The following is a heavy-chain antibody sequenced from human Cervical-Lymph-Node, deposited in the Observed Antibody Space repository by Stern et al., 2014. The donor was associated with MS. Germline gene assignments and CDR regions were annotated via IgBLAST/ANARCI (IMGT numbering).Heavy chain of an antibody. Sequence: QLVESGGGLVQPGRSLRLSCAASGYTFPDYAMHWVRQAPRKGLAWVSSINWNGGSTGYTDSVKGRFTISRDNAKNSLQLQMNSLRLEDTAIYYCAKDRSYSWSPDPFDHWGQGTLVTVSS. J-gene: IGHJ5*02. CDR2: INWNGGST. CDR1: GYTFPDYA. D-gene: IGHD1-26*01. V-gene: IGHV3-9*01. CDR3: AKDRSYSWSPDPFDH.